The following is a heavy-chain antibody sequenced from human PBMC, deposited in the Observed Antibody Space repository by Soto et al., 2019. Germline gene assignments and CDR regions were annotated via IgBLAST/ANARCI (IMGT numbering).Heavy chain of an antibody. J-gene: IGHJ5*02. V-gene: IGHV4-30-4*01. CDR2: IYHTGST. CDR3: ARNIATSGNNFFDP. CDR1: GGSINSGDYY. Sequence: TLSLTCTVPGGSINSGDYYWSWIRQPPGKGLEWIAYIYHTGSTYYTPSLKSRVSISVDTSKNQFSLRLSSVTAADTAVYYCARNIATSGNNFFDPWGQGTLVTVSS. D-gene: IGHD6-13*01.